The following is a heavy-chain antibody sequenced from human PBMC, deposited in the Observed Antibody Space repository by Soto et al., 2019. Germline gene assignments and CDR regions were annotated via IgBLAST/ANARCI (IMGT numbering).Heavy chain of an antibody. CDR1: GFTFSSYS. CDR3: ARDRPGYCSGRSCYPGPPGFDY. V-gene: IGHV3-48*01. J-gene: IGHJ4*02. CDR2: ISSSSSTI. D-gene: IGHD2-15*01. Sequence: GGSLRLSCAASGFTFSSYSMNWVRQAPGKGLEWVSYISSSSSTIYYADSVKGRFTISRDNAKNSLYLQMNSLRAEDTAVYYCARDRPGYCSGRSCYPGPPGFDYWGQGTLVTVSS.